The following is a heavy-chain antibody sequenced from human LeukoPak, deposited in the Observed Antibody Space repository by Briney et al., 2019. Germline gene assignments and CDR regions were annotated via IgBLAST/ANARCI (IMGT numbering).Heavy chain of an antibody. CDR1: GGSFSGYY. J-gene: IGHJ6*02. Sequence: SETLSLTCAVYGGSFSGYYWSWIRQPPGKGLEWIGYIYYSGSTNYNPSLKSRVTISVDTSKDQFSLKLSSVTAADTAVYYCARDTPVGPNRYGMDVWGQGTTVTVSS. V-gene: IGHV4-59*01. CDR2: IYYSGST. CDR3: ARDTPVGPNRYGMDV. D-gene: IGHD1-14*01.